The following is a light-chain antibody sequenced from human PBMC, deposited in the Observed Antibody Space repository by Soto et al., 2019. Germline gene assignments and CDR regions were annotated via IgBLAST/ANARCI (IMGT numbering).Light chain of an antibody. Sequence: DIVLTQSPDTLSVSPGDRVTLSCRASESLFGFLAWYQQKPGQAPRLLMYGVSTRATGVPARFSGGGSATEFTLTISSLQPEDSAFYFCQSYNDWPFASGLGTRLEI. J-gene: IGKJ2*01. CDR3: QSYNDWPFA. CDR2: GVS. V-gene: IGKV3-15*01. CDR1: ESLFGF.